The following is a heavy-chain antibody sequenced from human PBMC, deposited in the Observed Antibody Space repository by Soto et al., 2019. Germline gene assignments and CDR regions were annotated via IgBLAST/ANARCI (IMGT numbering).Heavy chain of an antibody. D-gene: IGHD6-6*01. Sequence: KSSETLSLTCAVSGGSFSGYYWSWIRQPPGKGLEWIGEINHSGSTNYNPSLKSRVTISVDTSKNQFSLKLSSVTAADTAVYYCAREKINFIAARTLDYWGQGTLVTVSS. CDR2: INHSGST. V-gene: IGHV4-34*01. CDR1: GGSFSGYY. J-gene: IGHJ4*02. CDR3: AREKINFIAARTLDY.